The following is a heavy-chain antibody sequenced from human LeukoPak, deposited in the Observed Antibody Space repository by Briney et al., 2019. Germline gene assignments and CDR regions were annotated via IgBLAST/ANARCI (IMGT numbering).Heavy chain of an antibody. CDR3: ARGEDCSSTSCYWEGDAFDI. Sequence: GGSLRLSCAASGFTFSSYDMHWVRQATGKGLEWVSAIGTAGDTYYPGSVKGRFTISRDNAKNSLYLQMNSLRAEDTAVYYCARGEDCSSTSCYWEGDAFDIWGQGTMVTVSS. V-gene: IGHV3-13*01. CDR2: IGTAGDT. D-gene: IGHD2-2*01. CDR1: GFTFSSYD. J-gene: IGHJ3*02.